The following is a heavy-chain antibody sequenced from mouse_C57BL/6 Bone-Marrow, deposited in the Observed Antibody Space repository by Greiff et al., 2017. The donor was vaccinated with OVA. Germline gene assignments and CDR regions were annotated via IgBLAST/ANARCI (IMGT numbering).Heavy chain of an antibody. CDR3: TTRHYYGSSVYYYAMDY. D-gene: IGHD1-1*01. CDR2: IDPEDGDT. CDR1: GFNIKDYY. Sequence: VQLQQSGAELVRPGASVKLSCTASGFNIKDYYMHWVKQRPEQGLEWIGRIDPEDGDTEYAPKFQGTATMTADTSSNTAYLQLSSLTSEDTAVYYCTTRHYYGSSVYYYAMDYWGQGTSVTVSA. V-gene: IGHV14-1*01. J-gene: IGHJ4*01.